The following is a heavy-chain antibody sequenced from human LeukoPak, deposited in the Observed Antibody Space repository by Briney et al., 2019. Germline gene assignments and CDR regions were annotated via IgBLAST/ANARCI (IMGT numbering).Heavy chain of an antibody. V-gene: IGHV1-8*01. D-gene: IGHD6-13*01. CDR1: GYTFTSYD. Sequence: ASVKVSCKASGYTFTSYDINWVRQATGQGLEWMGWMNPISVYTGNAQRFQGRVTMTRNTSISTAYMELSSLRSEDTAVYYCARGNRLYTSSWYSLAFDIWGQGTMVTVSP. CDR2: MNPISVYT. J-gene: IGHJ3*02. CDR3: ARGNRLYTSSWYSLAFDI.